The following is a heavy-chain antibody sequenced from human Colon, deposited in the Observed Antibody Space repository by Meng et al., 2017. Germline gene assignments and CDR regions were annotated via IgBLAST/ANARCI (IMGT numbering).Heavy chain of an antibody. J-gene: IGHJ4*02. Sequence: QVQLQQLGAGLLKPSETLSLTCAVYGGSFSGYSWSWIRQPPGKGLEWIGEINHTGNTSYNPSLKSRLTISVDTSKNQFSLNLSSVTAADTALYYCARSVRLGVAGKSGAYWGQGTLVTVSS. D-gene: IGHD6-19*01. CDR2: INHTGNT. CDR3: ARSVRLGVAGKSGAY. V-gene: IGHV4-34*01. CDR1: GGSFSGYS.